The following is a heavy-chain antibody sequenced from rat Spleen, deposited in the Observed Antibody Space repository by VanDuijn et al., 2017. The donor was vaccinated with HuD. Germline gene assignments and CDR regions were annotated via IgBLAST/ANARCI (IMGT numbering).Heavy chain of an antibody. CDR2: ISTGGGNT. J-gene: IGHJ3*01. V-gene: IGHV5-25*01. Sequence: EVQLVETGGGLVQPGRSLKLSCAASGFTFSDYYMAWVRQAPTKGLEWVASISTGGGNTYYRDSVKGRFTISRDNAKSTLYLQMDSLRSEYTATYYCARPGYTYVGWFAYWGQGTLVAVSS. CDR3: ARPGYTYVGWFAY. CDR1: GFTFSDYY. D-gene: IGHD2-1*01.